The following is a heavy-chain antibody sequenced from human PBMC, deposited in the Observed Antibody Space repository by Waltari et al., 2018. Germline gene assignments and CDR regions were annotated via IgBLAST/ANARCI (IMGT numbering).Heavy chain of an antibody. CDR1: GGSIRSNYN. CDR3: GRIAFGDDGGYFQY. D-gene: IGHD4-17*01. V-gene: IGHV4-39*01. J-gene: IGHJ1*01. Sequence: QVQLQESGPGLVKPSETLSLTCTVSGGSIRSNYNWGWIRQPPGKGLEWMGNMQYRGSTFYNPSLESRVTISLDTSRNQFSLRLSSVYAADTAVYFCGRIAFGDDGGYFQYWGQGTRVTVSS. CDR2: MQYRGST.